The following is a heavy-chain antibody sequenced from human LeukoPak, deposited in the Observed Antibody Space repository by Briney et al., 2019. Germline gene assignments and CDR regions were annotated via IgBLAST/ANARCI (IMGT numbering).Heavy chain of an antibody. J-gene: IGHJ6*02. Sequence: ASVEVSCKASGYTFTGYYMHWVRQAPGQGLEWMGIINPSGGSTSYAQKFQGRVTMTRDTSTSTVYMELSSLRSEDTAVYYCARWIAAAGTYYYYGMDVWGQGATVTVSS. CDR3: ARWIAAAGTYYYYGMDV. V-gene: IGHV1-46*01. CDR2: INPSGGST. CDR1: GYTFTGYY. D-gene: IGHD6-13*01.